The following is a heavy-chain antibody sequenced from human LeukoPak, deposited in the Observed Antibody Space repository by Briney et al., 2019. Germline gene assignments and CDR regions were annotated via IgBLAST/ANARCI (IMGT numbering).Heavy chain of an antibody. J-gene: IGHJ2*01. D-gene: IGHD1-26*01. CDR3: AKNLLGSESFSWYFDL. CDR1: GVTFSSHG. Sequence: GGSLRLSCAASGVTFSSHGMSWVRQAPGKGLEWGSSITDSGSGTCYADSVKGRFTMSRDNSKYTLYLQMNSLRAEDTAVYYCAKNLLGSESFSWYFDLWGRGTLVTVSS. V-gene: IGHV3-23*01. CDR2: ITDSGSGT.